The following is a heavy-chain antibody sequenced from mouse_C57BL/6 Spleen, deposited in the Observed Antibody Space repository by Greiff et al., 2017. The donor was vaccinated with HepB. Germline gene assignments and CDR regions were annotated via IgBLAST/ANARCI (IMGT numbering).Heavy chain of an antibody. CDR2: IYPGDGDT. CDR1: GYAFSSSW. Sequence: QLQQSGPELVKPGASVKISCKASGYAFSSSWMNWVKQRPGKGLEWIGRIYPGDGDTNYNGKFKGKATLTADKSSSTAYMKLSSLTSEDSAVYFCARLDNYYGSSDGYFDVWGTGTTVTVSS. J-gene: IGHJ1*03. V-gene: IGHV1-82*01. D-gene: IGHD1-1*01. CDR3: ARLDNYYGSSDGYFDV.